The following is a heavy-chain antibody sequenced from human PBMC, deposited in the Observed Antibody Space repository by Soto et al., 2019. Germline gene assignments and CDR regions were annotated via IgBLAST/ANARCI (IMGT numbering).Heavy chain of an antibody. V-gene: IGHV3-7*04. J-gene: IGHJ4*02. Sequence: GGSLRLSCAASGFSFSNHWMSWVRQAPGKGLEWVANLKPDGSQKWYVDSVKGRFAISRDNSKNSLFLQMNSLRADDTAVYYCSRDDSDWFFNWGRGTLVTSPQ. D-gene: IGHD3-9*01. CDR1: GFSFSNHW. CDR2: LKPDGSQK. CDR3: SRDDSDWFFN.